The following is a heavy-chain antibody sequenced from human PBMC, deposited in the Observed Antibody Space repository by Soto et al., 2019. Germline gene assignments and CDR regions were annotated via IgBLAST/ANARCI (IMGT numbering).Heavy chain of an antibody. Sequence: QAQLVESGGGLVKPGGSLRLSCAASGFTFSDYYMSWVRQAPGKGLEWLSYISQTSTYTAYADSVRGRFTISRDNAKNSLYLQMNRLRVEDTAVYYCTTAERGKTGTRIWGKGTLVTVSS. V-gene: IGHV3-11*06. J-gene: IGHJ4*02. CDR3: TTAERGKTGTRI. CDR2: ISQTSTYT. D-gene: IGHD1-1*01. CDR1: GFTFSDYY.